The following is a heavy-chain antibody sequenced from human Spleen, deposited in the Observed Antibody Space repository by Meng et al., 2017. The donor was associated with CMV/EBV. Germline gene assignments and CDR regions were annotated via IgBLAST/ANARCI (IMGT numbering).Heavy chain of an antibody. CDR1: GYSFTSYW. V-gene: IGHV5-51*01. CDR2: IYPGDSDT. Sequence: GESRKISCKGSGYSFTSYWIGWVRQMPGKGLEWMGIIYPGDSDTRYSPSFQGQVTISADKSISTAYLQWSSLKASDTAMYYCARTSQGIAAAGWFDPWGQGTLVTVSS. CDR3: ARTSQGIAAAGWFDP. J-gene: IGHJ5*02. D-gene: IGHD6-13*01.